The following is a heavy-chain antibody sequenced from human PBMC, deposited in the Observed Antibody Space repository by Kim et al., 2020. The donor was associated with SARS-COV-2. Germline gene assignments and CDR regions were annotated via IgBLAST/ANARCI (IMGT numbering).Heavy chain of an antibody. CDR3: LGGYYFDY. D-gene: IGHD2-15*01. CDR2: IDCGNGNT. J-gene: IGHJ4*02. V-gene: IGHV1-3*01. Sequence: ASVKVSCKTSGHTFTRDSIHWVRQAPGQRLEGMGGIDCGNGNTIYSQKFQGRVTLSTDTSASTAYMELSSLRSEDSAVYFCLGGYYFDYWGQGTLVTVSS. CDR1: GHTFTRDS.